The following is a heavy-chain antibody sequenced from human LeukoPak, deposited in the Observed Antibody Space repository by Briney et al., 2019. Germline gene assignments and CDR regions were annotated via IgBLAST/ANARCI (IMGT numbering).Heavy chain of an antibody. CDR1: GGTFSSYA. V-gene: IGHV1-69*06. D-gene: IGHD6-13*01. J-gene: IGHJ4*02. CDR3: ARDGDSSSWYTLDY. Sequence: SVKVSCKASGGTFSSYAISWVRQAPGQGLEWMGGIIPISGTANYAQKFQGRVTITADKSTSTAYMELSSLRSEDTAVYYCARDGDSSSWYTLDYWGQGTLVTVSS. CDR2: IIPISGTA.